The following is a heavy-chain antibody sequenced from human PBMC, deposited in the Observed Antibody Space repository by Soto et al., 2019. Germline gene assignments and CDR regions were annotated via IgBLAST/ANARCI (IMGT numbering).Heavy chain of an antibody. J-gene: IGHJ4*02. CDR3: ARERVGGPTTVTTFGY. D-gene: IGHD4-17*01. V-gene: IGHV3-33*01. Sequence: GGSLRLSCAASGFTFSSYGMHWVRQAPGKGLEWVAVIWYDGSNKYYADSVKGRFTISRDNSKNTLYLQMNSLRAEDTAVYYCARERVGGPTTVTTFGYWGQGTLVTVSS. CDR2: IWYDGSNK. CDR1: GFTFSSYG.